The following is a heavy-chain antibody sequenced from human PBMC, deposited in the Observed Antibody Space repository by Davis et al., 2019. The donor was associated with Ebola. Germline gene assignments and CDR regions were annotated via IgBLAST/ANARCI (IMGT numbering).Heavy chain of an antibody. J-gene: IGHJ5*02. V-gene: IGHV1-46*01. CDR2: INPSGGST. CDR3: ARTKTRIRFLEWLLDWFDP. Sequence: ASVKVSCKASGYTFTSYYMHWVRQAPGQGLEWMGIINPSGGSTSYAQKFQGRVTMTRGTSTSTVYMELSSLRSEDTAVYYCARTKTRIRFLEWLLDWFDPWGQGTLVTVSS. CDR1: GYTFTSYY. D-gene: IGHD3-3*01.